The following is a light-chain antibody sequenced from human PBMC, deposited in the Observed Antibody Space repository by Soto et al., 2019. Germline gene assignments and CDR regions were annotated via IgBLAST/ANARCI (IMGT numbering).Light chain of an antibody. V-gene: IGKV3-20*01. CDR1: QSVSSNY. CDR3: QQYGSSSPWT. J-gene: IGKJ1*01. CDR2: GAP. Sequence: EIVLPPSPGTLALSPWESASLSCRASQSVSSNYLAWYQQKPGQAPRLLIYGAPSRATGVPDRFSGSGSGTDFTLTIRRLEPEDFAVYCCQQYGSSSPWTFGQGTKVDIK.